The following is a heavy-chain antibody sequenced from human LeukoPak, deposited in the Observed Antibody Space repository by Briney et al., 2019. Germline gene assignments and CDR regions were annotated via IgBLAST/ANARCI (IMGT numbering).Heavy chain of an antibody. CDR1: RYTFTGYY. CDR2: INPNSGGT. D-gene: IGHD3-22*01. J-gene: IGHJ1*01. Sequence: ASVKVSCKASRYTFTGYYMHWVRQAPGQGLEWMGRINPNSGGTNYAQKFQGRVTMTRDTSISTAYMELSRLRSDDTAVYYCARDLYYYDSSGYVEYFQHWGQGTLVTVSS. V-gene: IGHV1-2*06. CDR3: ARDLYYYDSSGYVEYFQH.